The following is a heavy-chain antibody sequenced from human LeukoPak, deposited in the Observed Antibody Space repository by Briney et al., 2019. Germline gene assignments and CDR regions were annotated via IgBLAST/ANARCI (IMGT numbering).Heavy chain of an antibody. CDR3: ARVLGHCSSTSCYYYYYYMDV. Sequence: GGSLRLSCAASGFTVSSNYMSWVRQAPGKGLEWVSVIYSGGSTYYADSVKGRFTISRDNSKNTLYLQMNSLRAEDTAVYYCARVLGHCSSTSCYYYYYYMDVWGKGTTVTISS. CDR2: IYSGGST. CDR1: GFTVSSNY. V-gene: IGHV3-66*01. J-gene: IGHJ6*03. D-gene: IGHD2-2*01.